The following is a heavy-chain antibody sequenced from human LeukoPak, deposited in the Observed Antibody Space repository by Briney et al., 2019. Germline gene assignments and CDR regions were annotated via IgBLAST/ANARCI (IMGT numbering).Heavy chain of an antibody. CDR2: ISYDGSNK. J-gene: IGHJ4*02. CDR1: GFTFSTYA. Sequence: GGSLRLSCAASGFTFSTYAMHWVRQAPGKGLEWVAAISYDGSNKNYADSVKGRFTISRDSAKNSLYLQMNSLRAEDTALYYCAKGRGDIVATIDYWGQGTLVTVSS. CDR3: AKGRGDIVATIDY. D-gene: IGHD5-12*01. V-gene: IGHV3-30*04.